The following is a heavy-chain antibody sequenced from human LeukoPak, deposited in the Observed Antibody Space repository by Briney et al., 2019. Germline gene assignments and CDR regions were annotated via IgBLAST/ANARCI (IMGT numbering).Heavy chain of an antibody. V-gene: IGHV3-23*01. D-gene: IGHD3-22*01. J-gene: IGHJ5*02. CDR1: TFTFPNYA. CDR3: ANTYYDSSPLDP. Sequence: HPGGSLRLSCSPSTFTFPNYAMSWVRQAPGKGLEWVSGITTRDDRTTYADSVEGRFTISRDKSKKTLYLQMNSLRADDTAVYFCANTYYDSSPLDPWGQGTLVTVSS. CDR2: ITTRDDRT.